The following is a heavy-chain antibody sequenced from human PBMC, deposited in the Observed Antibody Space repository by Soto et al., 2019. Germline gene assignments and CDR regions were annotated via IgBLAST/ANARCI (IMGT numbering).Heavy chain of an antibody. V-gene: IGHV1-18*01. CDR2: ISTYNGDT. CDR1: GYTFTSYG. CDR3: ARSNGIAAAGPPFDY. Sequence: GKAAGYTFTSYGFSWVRQAPGQGLEWMGWISTYNGDTHYAQNLQGRVTMTTDTSTSTAYMELRSLRSNDTAVYYCARSNGIAAAGPPFDYWGQGTLATVS. J-gene: IGHJ4*02. D-gene: IGHD6-13*01.